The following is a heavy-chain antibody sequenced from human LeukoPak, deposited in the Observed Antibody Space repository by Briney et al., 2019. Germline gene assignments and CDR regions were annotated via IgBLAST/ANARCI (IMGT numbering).Heavy chain of an antibody. CDR2: INHSGST. Sequence: PSETLSLTCTVSGGSISSGGYYWSWIRQPPGKGLEWIGEINHSGSTNYNPSLKSRVTISVDTSKNQFSLKLSSVTAADTAVYYCARGVTQLPTRTVTYGMDVWGQGTTVTVSS. V-gene: IGHV4-39*07. D-gene: IGHD2-2*01. CDR1: GGSISSGGYY. J-gene: IGHJ6*02. CDR3: ARGVTQLPTRTVTYGMDV.